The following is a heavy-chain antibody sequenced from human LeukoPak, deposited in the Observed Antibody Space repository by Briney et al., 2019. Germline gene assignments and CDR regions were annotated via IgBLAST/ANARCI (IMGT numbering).Heavy chain of an antibody. CDR3: GRLHNLNRGWFDP. CDR2: IYPGDSDA. Sequence: GESLKISCKGSGYSFTSRWIGWVRQMPGKGLEWMGIIYPGDSDARYSASFQGQVTISVDKSISTAYLQWSSLKASDTAMYYCGRLHNLNRGWFDPWGQGTLVTVSS. CDR1: GYSFTSRW. J-gene: IGHJ5*02. V-gene: IGHV5-51*01. D-gene: IGHD1-14*01.